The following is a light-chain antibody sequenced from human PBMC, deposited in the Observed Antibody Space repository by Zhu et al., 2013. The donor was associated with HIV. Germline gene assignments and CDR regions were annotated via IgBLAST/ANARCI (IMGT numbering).Light chain of an antibody. J-gene: IGKJ4*01. CDR3: QQYGISPLT. Sequence: EIVLTQSPGTLSLSPGERASLSCRASQNIGASYLAWYQQRPGQAPRLLMYGVSSRATGIPDRFSGSGSGTEFTPIISRLEPEDSAVYYCQQYGISPLTFGGGTKVE. V-gene: IGKV3-20*01. CDR1: QNIGASY. CDR2: GVS.